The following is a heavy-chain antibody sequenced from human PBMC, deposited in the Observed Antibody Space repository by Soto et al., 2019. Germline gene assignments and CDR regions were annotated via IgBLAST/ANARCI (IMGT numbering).Heavy chain of an antibody. Sequence: QVLLEESGPGLVKPSETLSLTCTVSGASVNRDTHYWSWIRQSPRQGLEWIGNIDNTGIAGYNPSLKIRVTISQDTSRNQVSLMLRSVSGTDTAVYFCVRVVAAGVSWGLGTLVTVSS. V-gene: IGHV4-61*01. CDR3: VRVVAAGVS. J-gene: IGHJ5*02. D-gene: IGHD2-15*01. CDR2: IDNTGIA. CDR1: GASVNRDTHY.